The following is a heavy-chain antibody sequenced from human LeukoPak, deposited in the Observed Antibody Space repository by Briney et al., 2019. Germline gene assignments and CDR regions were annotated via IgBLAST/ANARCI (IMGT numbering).Heavy chain of an antibody. V-gene: IGHV3-7*03. CDR3: ARAPLGSYDY. D-gene: IGHD1-26*01. CDR1: GFIVRAHY. J-gene: IGHJ4*02. CDR2: IKQDGSEK. Sequence: SGGSLRLSCAASGFIVRAHYMNWVRQAPGKGLEWVANIKQDGSEKHYVDSVKGRFTISRDNAKNSLYLQMNSLRAEDTAAYYCARAPLGSYDYWGQGTLVTVSS.